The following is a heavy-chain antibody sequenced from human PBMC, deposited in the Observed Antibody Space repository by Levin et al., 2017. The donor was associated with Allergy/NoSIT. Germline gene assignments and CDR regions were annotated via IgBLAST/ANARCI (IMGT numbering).Heavy chain of an antibody. Sequence: PSETLSLTCTVSGGSISSGGYYWSWIRQHPGKGLEWIGYIYYSGSTYYNPSLKSRVTISVDTSKNQFSLKLSSVTAADTAVYYCARDGSGRYFDWLGALDYWGQGTLVTVSS. D-gene: IGHD3-9*01. CDR2: IYYSGST. J-gene: IGHJ4*02. V-gene: IGHV4-31*03. CDR1: GGSISSGGYY. CDR3: ARDGSGRYFDWLGALDY.